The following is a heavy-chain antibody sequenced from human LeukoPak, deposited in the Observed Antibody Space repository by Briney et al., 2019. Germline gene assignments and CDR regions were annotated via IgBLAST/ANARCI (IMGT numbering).Heavy chain of an antibody. V-gene: IGHV3-30*18. Sequence: PGGSLRLSCAASGFTFSSYWMSWVRQAPGKGLEWVAVISYDGSNKYYADSVKGRFTISRDNSKNTLYLQMNSLRAEDTAVYYCAKGLKVTVTDDAFDIWGQGTMVTVSS. D-gene: IGHD3-16*02. CDR2: ISYDGSNK. J-gene: IGHJ3*02. CDR1: GFTFSSYW. CDR3: AKGLKVTVTDDAFDI.